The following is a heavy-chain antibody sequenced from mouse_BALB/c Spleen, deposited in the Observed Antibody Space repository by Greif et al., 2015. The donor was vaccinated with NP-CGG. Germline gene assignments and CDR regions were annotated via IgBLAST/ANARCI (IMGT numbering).Heavy chain of an antibody. Sequence: VQLKDSGGGLVKPGGSLKLSCAASGFAFSNYDMSWVRQTPEKRLEWVAYISSGGGSTYYPDTVKGRFTISRDNAKNTQYQQMSSLKSEDTGMYYSARHEDYGSSCYWYFDVWGAETTVTVSS. J-gene: IGHJ1*01. V-gene: IGHV5-12-1*01. CDR2: ISSGGGST. D-gene: IGHD1-1*01. CDR3: ARHEDYGSSCYWYFDV. CDR1: GFAFSNYD.